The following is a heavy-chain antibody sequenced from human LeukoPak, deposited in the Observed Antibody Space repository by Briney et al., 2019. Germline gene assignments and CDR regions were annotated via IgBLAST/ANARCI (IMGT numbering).Heavy chain of an antibody. Sequence: PSETLSLTCAVYGGSFSGYYWSWIRQPPGKGPEWIGEINHSGSTNYNPSLKSRVTISVDTSKNQFSLKLSSVTAADTAVYYCARETLGASHYDILTGHGWYYYYGMDVWGQGTTVTVSS. D-gene: IGHD3-9*01. CDR2: INHSGST. CDR3: ARETLGASHYDILTGHGWYYYYGMDV. J-gene: IGHJ6*02. V-gene: IGHV4-34*01. CDR1: GGSFSGYY.